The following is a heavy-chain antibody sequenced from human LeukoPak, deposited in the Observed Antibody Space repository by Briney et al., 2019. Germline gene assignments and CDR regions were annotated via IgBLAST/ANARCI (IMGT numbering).Heavy chain of an antibody. CDR3: AKTGGGYCSSTSCPFDY. D-gene: IGHD2-2*01. V-gene: IGHV3-23*01. Sequence: GGSLRLSCAASGFTFSSYAMSWVRQAPGKGLEWDSAISGSGGSTYYADSVKGRFTISRDNSKNTLYLQMNSLRAEDTAVYYCAKTGGGYCSSTSCPFDYWGQGTLVTVSS. J-gene: IGHJ4*02. CDR1: GFTFSSYA. CDR2: ISGSGGST.